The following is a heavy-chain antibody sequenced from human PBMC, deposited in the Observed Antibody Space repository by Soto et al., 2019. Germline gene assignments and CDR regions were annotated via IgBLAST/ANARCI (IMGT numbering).Heavy chain of an antibody. CDR1: GFTFTNYA. V-gene: IGHV3-23*01. Sequence: GGSLRLSCAASGFTFTNYAMTWVRQAPGKGLEWVSISSGSGSGGSTDYADSVKGRFTISRDNSKNTLYLQMNSLRVEDTAVYYCAKDRDDYRNYVFDYWGQGTLVTVSS. CDR3: AKDRDDYRNYVFDY. D-gene: IGHD4-4*01. J-gene: IGHJ4*02. CDR2: SSGSGSGGST.